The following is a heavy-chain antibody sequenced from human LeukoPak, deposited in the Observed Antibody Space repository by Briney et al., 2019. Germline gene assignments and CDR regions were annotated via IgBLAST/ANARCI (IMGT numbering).Heavy chain of an antibody. CDR1: EYTLTSYY. V-gene: IGHV1-46*01. D-gene: IGHD2-2*02. CDR2: INPSGGST. Sequence: ASVKVSCKASEYTLTSYYVHWVRQAPGQGLEWMGIINPSGGSTSYAQKFQGRVTMTRDTSTSTVYMELSSLRSEDTAVYYCANTLCSSTSCYTGGFDYWGQGTLVTVSS. J-gene: IGHJ4*02. CDR3: ANTLCSSTSCYTGGFDY.